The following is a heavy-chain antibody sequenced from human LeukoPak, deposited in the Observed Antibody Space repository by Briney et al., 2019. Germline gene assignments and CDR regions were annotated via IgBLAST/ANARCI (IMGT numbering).Heavy chain of an antibody. D-gene: IGHD3-22*01. CDR2: ISGSGGST. Sequence: PGGSLRLSCAASGFTFSSFAMSWVRQAPGKGLEWVSTISGSGGSTYYADSVKGRFTISRDNSKNTLYLHMKSLRAEDTAVYYCAKESLYDSSSDSWGPGTLVTVSS. V-gene: IGHV3-23*01. J-gene: IGHJ5*01. CDR1: GFTFSSFA. CDR3: AKESLYDSSSDS.